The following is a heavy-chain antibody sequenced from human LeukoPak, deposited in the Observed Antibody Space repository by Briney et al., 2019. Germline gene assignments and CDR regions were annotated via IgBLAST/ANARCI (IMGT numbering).Heavy chain of an antibody. J-gene: IGHJ3*02. CDR2: IYSGGRI. Sequence: PSETLSLTCTVSGGSIGSYYWSWIRQPPGKGLEWIGSIYSGGRIYYNPSLKSRVSISIDTSNNDLSLKVTSVTAADTAGYYCARAPWAYGNYVHAFDIGGQGTMVTVSS. CDR1: GGSIGSYY. D-gene: IGHD4-11*01. CDR3: ARAPWAYGNYVHAFDI. V-gene: IGHV4-39*07.